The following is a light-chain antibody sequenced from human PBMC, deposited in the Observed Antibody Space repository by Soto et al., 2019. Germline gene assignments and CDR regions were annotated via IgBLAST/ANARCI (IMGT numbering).Light chain of an antibody. V-gene: IGLV2-8*01. Sequence: QSVLTQPPSASGSPGQSVTISCTGTSSDVGGYNYVSWYQQHPGKAPKVIIYEVSKRPSGVPDRFSGSKSGSTASLTVSGLQAEDEADYYCSSYAVTTILVFGLSPNVTVL. CDR2: EVS. CDR1: SSDVGGYNY. CDR3: SSYAVTTILV. J-gene: IGLJ1*01.